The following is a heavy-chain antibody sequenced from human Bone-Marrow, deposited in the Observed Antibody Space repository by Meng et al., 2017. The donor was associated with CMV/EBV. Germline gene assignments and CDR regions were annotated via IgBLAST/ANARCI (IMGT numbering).Heavy chain of an antibody. CDR3: ARLLPQGGSDGHNWFDP. V-gene: IGHV5-51*01. CDR1: GYTFTNYW. D-gene: IGHD2-21*02. Sequence: GESLKISCRASGYTFTNYWIGWVRQMPGKGLEWMGIIWPGDSDTRYHPSFNGHVTISADKSISTAYLQWDSLTASDTARYYCARLLPQGGSDGHNWFDPWGQGTLVTVSS. CDR2: IWPGDSDT. J-gene: IGHJ5*02.